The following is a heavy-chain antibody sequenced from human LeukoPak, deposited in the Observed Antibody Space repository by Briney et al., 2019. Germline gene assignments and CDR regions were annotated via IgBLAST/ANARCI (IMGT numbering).Heavy chain of an antibody. Sequence: SETLSLTCAVYGGSFSGYYWSWIRQPPGKGLEWIGEINHSGSTNYNPSLKSRVTISVDTSKNQFSLKLSSVTAADTAVYYCARRYCSSTSCYTDPGIFDYWGQGTLVTVSS. CDR1: GGSFSGYY. CDR3: ARRYCSSTSCYTDPGIFDY. CDR2: INHSGST. J-gene: IGHJ4*02. V-gene: IGHV4-34*01. D-gene: IGHD2-2*01.